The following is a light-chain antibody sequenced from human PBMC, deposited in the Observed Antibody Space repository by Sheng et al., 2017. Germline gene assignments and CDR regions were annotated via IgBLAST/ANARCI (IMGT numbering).Light chain of an antibody. Sequence: EIVLTQSPATLSLSPGERATLSCGASQSVSSSYLAWYQQKPGLAPRLLIYDASSRATGIPDRFSGSGSGTDFTLTISRLEPEDFATYYCQQTRSFPRTFGQGTKVEVK. V-gene: IGKV3D-20*01. CDR1: QSVSSSY. J-gene: IGKJ1*01. CDR2: DAS. CDR3: QQTRSFPRT.